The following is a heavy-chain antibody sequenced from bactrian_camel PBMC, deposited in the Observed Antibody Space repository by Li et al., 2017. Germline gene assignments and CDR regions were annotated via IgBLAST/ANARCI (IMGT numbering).Heavy chain of an antibody. D-gene: IGHD1*01. CDR3: ASGGLHCTWNY. CDR1: GLTFSDYY. V-gene: IGHV3S40*01. CDR2: IGGSGNSS. J-gene: IGHJ4*01. Sequence: DVQLVESGGGLVQPGGTLRLSCAASGLTFSDYYTNWVRQAPGRGLEWVSAIGGSGNSSHYADPVKGRFTISRDNAKNTVYLRLNSLKTEDMAMYYCASGGLHCTWNYWGQGTQVTVS.